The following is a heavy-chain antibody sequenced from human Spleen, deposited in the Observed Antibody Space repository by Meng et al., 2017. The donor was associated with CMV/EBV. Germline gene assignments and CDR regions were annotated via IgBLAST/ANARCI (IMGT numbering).Heavy chain of an antibody. V-gene: IGHV3-7*01. J-gene: IGHJ4*02. CDR3: ARETHRPFDFWTGVGVLSYFDY. CDR2: IQQDGGEK. CDR1: GFTFSTYW. Sequence: GESLKISCAASGFTFSTYWMTWVRQAPGKGLEWVANIQQDGGEKYYVDSAKGRFTVSRDNAKNSLFLQMNSLRAEDTAVYYCARETHRPFDFWTGVGVLSYFDYWGQGTLVTVSS. D-gene: IGHD3/OR15-3a*01.